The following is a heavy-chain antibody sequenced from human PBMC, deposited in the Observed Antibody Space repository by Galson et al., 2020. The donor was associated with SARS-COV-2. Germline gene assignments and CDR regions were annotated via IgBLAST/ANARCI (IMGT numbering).Heavy chain of an antibody. Sequence: GESLKISCAASGFTFSSYAMSWVRQAPGKGLEWVSAISGSGGSTYYADSVKGRFTISRDNSKNTLYLQMNSLRAEDTAVYYCAKAREPGIAVAYYFDYWGQGTLVTVSS. J-gene: IGHJ4*02. CDR1: GFTFSSYA. V-gene: IGHV3-23*01. CDR2: ISGSGGST. D-gene: IGHD6-19*01. CDR3: AKAREPGIAVAYYFDY.